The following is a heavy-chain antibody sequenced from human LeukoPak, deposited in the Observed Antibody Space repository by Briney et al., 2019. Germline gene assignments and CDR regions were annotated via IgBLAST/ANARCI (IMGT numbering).Heavy chain of an antibody. Sequence: SETLSLTCAVYGGSFSDHYWSWIRQSPGKGLEWIGEITHSGSTSYNPSLNGRLTISKDASKNQFSLKLSSVTAADTAVYYCARHTSSSWYIYAFDIWGQGTMVTVSS. CDR3: ARHTSSSWYIYAFDI. CDR2: ITHSGST. D-gene: IGHD6-13*01. J-gene: IGHJ3*02. V-gene: IGHV4-34*01. CDR1: GGSFSDHY.